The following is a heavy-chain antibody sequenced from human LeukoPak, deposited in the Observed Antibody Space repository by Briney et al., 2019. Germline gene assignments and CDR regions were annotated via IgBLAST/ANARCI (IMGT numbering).Heavy chain of an antibody. Sequence: ASAKVSCKASGYTFTSYGISWVRQAPGQGLEWMGWISAYNGNTNYAQKFQGRVTMTTDTSTSTAYMELRSLRSDDTAAYYCARGTIPTMYYYDSSGYPVPFGYWGQGTLVTVSS. CDR3: ARGTIPTMYYYDSSGYPVPFGY. V-gene: IGHV1-18*01. D-gene: IGHD3-22*01. J-gene: IGHJ4*02. CDR2: ISAYNGNT. CDR1: GYTFTSYG.